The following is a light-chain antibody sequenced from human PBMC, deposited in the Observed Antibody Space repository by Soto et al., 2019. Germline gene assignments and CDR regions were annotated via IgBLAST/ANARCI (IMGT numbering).Light chain of an antibody. Sequence: IVLTQPPSTLPASVCERVTITCRASQSISNWLAWYQQKPGTAPKLLIYHASTLEGGVPSSVSGSGSGTEFTLTIIDLEHYELSAYYWQQYNTMPFGQGTEVDIK. CDR3: QQYNTMP. J-gene: IGKJ1*01. CDR1: QSISNW. V-gene: IGKV1-5*01. CDR2: HAS.